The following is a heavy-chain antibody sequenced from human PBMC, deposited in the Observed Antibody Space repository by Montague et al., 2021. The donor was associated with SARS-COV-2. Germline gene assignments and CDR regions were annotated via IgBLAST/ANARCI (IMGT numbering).Heavy chain of an antibody. J-gene: IGHJ5*02. CDR3: ARLVWFGELSSENWFDP. CDR1: GGSISSSSNY. Sequence: SETLSLTCTVSGGSISSSSNYWGWIRQPPGKGLEWIGSIYYSGSTYYXXXLKSRVTISVDTSKNQFSLKLNSVTAADMAVYYCARLVWFGELSSENWFDPWGQGTLVTVSS. CDR2: IYYSGST. D-gene: IGHD3-10*01. V-gene: IGHV4-39*01.